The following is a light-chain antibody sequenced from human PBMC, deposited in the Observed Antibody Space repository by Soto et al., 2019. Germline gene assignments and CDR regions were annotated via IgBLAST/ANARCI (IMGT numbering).Light chain of an antibody. CDR1: SSDIGHYDY. V-gene: IGLV2-14*03. CDR2: HVT. J-gene: IGLJ1*01. Sequence: QSALTQPASVSGSPGQSITISCTGTSSDIGHYDYVSWYQQHPGKAPKLMIYHVTYRPSGVSNRYSGSKSGNSASLTISGLQADDEADYHCCSLTPSHTYVFGSGTKLTVL. CDR3: CSLTPSHTYV.